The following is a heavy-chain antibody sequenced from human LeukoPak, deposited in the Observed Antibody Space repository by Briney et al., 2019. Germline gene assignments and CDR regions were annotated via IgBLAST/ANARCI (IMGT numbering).Heavy chain of an antibody. Sequence: GGSLRLSCAASGFTFSSYAMSWVRQAPGKGLEWVSAISGSGGSTYYADSVKGRFTISRDNAKNSLYLQMNSLRAEDTAVYYCARDKIRYSSGHDAFDIWGQGTMVTVSS. J-gene: IGHJ3*02. CDR2: ISGSGGST. CDR3: ARDKIRYSSGHDAFDI. V-gene: IGHV3-23*01. CDR1: GFTFSSYA. D-gene: IGHD6-19*01.